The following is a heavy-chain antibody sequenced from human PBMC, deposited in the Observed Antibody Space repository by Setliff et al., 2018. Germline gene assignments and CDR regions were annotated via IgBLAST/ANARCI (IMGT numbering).Heavy chain of an antibody. J-gene: IGHJ6*03. CDR2: IYHSGTT. V-gene: IGHV4-39*01. CDR1: GGSITTSSYS. Sequence: SETLSLTCTVSGGSITTSSYSWGWIRQPPGKGLEWIGNIYHSGTTYYNPSLKSRLTLSVDTSKNQFSLKLSSVTAADTAVYYCARRSPAYYSDSSGYFYDTSPYMDVWGKGTTVTVSS. D-gene: IGHD3-22*01. CDR3: ARRSPAYYSDSSGYFYDTSPYMDV.